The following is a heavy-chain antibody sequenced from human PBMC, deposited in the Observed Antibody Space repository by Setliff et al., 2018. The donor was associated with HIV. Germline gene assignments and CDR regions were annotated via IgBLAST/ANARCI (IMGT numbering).Heavy chain of an antibody. Sequence: PSETLSLTCSVSGASVTSSSYYWGWIRQPPGKGLEWIGSIYYGGNTYSNPSLRSRLSISLDTSKNQFSLELYSVTAADTAVYYCATHYGSGSYYNYWGQGMQVTVSS. D-gene: IGHD3-10*01. J-gene: IGHJ4*02. CDR1: GASVTSSSYY. CDR3: ATHYGSGSYYNY. CDR2: IYYGGNT. V-gene: IGHV4-39*01.